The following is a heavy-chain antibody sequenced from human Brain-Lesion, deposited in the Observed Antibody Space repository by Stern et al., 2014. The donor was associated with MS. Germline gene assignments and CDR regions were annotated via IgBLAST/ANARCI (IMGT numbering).Heavy chain of an antibody. J-gene: IGHJ4*02. CDR1: GASISSGTSY. Sequence: QVQLVQSGPGLVKPSQTLSLTCTVSGASISSGTSYWSWIRQPAGGGLEWIGRLHARGATYYTPSLKRRVTISGATSKNQFSLNLNSVTAADTAVYYCARGHWELLGNNYFDSWGQGTLVTVSS. CDR3: ARGHWELLGNNYFDS. V-gene: IGHV4-61*02. CDR2: LHARGAT. D-gene: IGHD1-26*01.